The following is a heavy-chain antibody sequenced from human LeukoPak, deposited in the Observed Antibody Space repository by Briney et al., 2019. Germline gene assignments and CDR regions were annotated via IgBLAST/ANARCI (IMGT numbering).Heavy chain of an antibody. V-gene: IGHV4-59*12. CDR3: ARGLSNEAAAANTPFDY. J-gene: IGHJ4*02. CDR2: IHYSGST. CDR1: GGSINNYY. D-gene: IGHD6-25*01. Sequence: SETLSLTCTVSGGSINNYYWSWIRQPPGKGLEWIGYIHYSGSTNYNPSLKSRVTISVDTSKNQFSLKLSSVTAADTAVYYCARGLSNEAAAANTPFDYWGQGTLVTVSS.